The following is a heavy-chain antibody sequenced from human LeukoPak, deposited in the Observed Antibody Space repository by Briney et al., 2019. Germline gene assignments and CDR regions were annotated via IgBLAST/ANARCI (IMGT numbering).Heavy chain of an antibody. CDR2: ISGSGGST. CDR1: GFTFSSYA. D-gene: IGHD6-19*01. J-gene: IGHJ6*02. V-gene: IGHV3-23*01. Sequence: GGSLRLSCAASGFTFSSYAMSWVRQAPGKGLEWVSAISGSGGSTYYADSVKGRFTISRDNSKNTLYLQMNSLRAEGTAVYYCAKDLGYSSGPGGGDYYYYYGMDVWGQGTTVTVSS. CDR3: AKDLGYSSGPGGGDYYYYYGMDV.